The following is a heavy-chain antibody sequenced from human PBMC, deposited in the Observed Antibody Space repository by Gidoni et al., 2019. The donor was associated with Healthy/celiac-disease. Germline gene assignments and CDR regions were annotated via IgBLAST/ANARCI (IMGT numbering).Heavy chain of an antibody. D-gene: IGHD1-1*01. J-gene: IGHJ3*02. Sequence: QVQLQQWGAGLLKPSETLSLTCAVYGGSFSGYYWSWIRQPPGKGLEWIGEINHSGSTNYNPSLKSRVTISVDTSKNQFSLKLSSVTAADTAVYYCARLDPVRAFDIWGQGTMVTVSS. V-gene: IGHV4-34*01. CDR1: GGSFSGYY. CDR2: INHSGST. CDR3: ARLDPVRAFDI.